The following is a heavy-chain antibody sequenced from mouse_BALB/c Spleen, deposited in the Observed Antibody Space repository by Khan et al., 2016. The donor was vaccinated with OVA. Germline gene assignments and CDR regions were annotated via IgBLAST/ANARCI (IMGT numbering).Heavy chain of an antibody. CDR2: IRSKSNNYAT. CDR1: GFTFNTYA. V-gene: IGHV10-1*02. J-gene: IGHJ3*01. CDR3: VSRSWFAH. Sequence: EVQLVESGGGLVQPKGSLKLSCAASGFTFNTYAMNWVRQAPGKGLEWVARIRSKSNNYATYYADSVKDRFTISRDDSQSMLYLQMNNLKTEDTAIYYCVSRSWFAHWGQGTLVTVSA.